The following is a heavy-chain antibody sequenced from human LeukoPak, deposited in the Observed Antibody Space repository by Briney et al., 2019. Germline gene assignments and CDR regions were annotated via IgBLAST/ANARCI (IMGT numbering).Heavy chain of an antibody. CDR3: ASLSSIVVIPY. CDR1: GGTFSSYA. D-gene: IGHD2-15*01. V-gene: IGHV1-69*06. CDR2: IIPIFGTA. Sequence: ASVKVSCKASGGTFSSYAISWVRQAPGQGLEWMGGIIPIFGTANYAQKFQGRVTITADKSTSTAYMELSSLRSEDTAVYYCASLSSIVVIPYWGQGTLVTVSS. J-gene: IGHJ4*02.